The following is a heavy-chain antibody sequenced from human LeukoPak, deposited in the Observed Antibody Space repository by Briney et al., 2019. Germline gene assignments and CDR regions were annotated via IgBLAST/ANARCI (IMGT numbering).Heavy chain of an antibody. CDR2: IRSKSYDGTT. V-gene: IGHV3-49*04. Sequence: PGGSLRLSCTASGFTFGDYAMSWVRQAPGKGLEWVGFIRSKSYDGTTEYAASVKGRFTISRDDSKSIAYLQMNSLKAEDTAVYYCTREAGATIGYWGQGTLVTVSS. CDR3: TREAGATIGY. CDR1: GFTFGDYA. D-gene: IGHD1-26*01. J-gene: IGHJ4*02.